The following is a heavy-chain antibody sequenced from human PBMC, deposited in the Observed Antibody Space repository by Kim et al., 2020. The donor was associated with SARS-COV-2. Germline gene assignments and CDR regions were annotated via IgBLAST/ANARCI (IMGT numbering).Heavy chain of an antibody. CDR3: ARGVTY. Sequence: SDGITSYIDSVKGRFTISGDNSKNTVYRQMNNLRAEDTALYFCARGVTYWGQGTLVTVSP. CDR2: SDGIT. J-gene: IGHJ4*02. V-gene: IGHV3-23*01. D-gene: IGHD2-21*02.